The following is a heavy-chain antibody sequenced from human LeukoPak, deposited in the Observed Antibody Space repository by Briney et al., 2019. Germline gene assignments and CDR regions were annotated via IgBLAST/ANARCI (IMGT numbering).Heavy chain of an antibody. CDR2: ISSSSSYI. CDR1: GFTFSSYS. V-gene: IGHV3-21*04. Sequence: GGSLRLSCAASGFTFSSYSMDWVRQAPGKGLEWVSSISSSSSYIYYADSVKGRFTISRDNAKNSLYLQMNSLRAEDTALYYCAKSVPIWFGEGRGYYFDYWGQGTLVTVSS. CDR3: AKSVPIWFGEGRGYYFDY. D-gene: IGHD3-10*01. J-gene: IGHJ4*02.